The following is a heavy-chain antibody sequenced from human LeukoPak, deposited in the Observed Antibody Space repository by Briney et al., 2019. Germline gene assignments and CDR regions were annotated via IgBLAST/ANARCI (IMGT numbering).Heavy chain of an antibody. Sequence: GGSLRLSCAASGFTFSSYSMNWVRQAPGKGLEWVSSISSSSSYIYYADSVKGRFTISRDNAKNSLYLQMNSLRAEDTAVYYCAKVPIIAAAGTLGFYYFDYWGQGTLVTVSS. D-gene: IGHD6-13*01. V-gene: IGHV3-21*04. CDR2: ISSSSSYI. J-gene: IGHJ4*02. CDR3: AKVPIIAAAGTLGFYYFDY. CDR1: GFTFSSYS.